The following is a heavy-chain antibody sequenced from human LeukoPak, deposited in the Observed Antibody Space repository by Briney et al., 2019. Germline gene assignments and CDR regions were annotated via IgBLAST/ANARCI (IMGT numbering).Heavy chain of an antibody. CDR3: AKDSYDSSGYVDY. D-gene: IGHD3-22*01. CDR2: ISWNSGSI. CDR1: GFTFDDYA. J-gene: IGHJ4*02. Sequence: PGGSLRLSCAASGFTFDDYAMHWVRQAPGKGLEWVSGISWNSGSIGYADSVKGRFTISRDNAKNSLYLQMSSLRAEDTALYYCAKDSYDSSGYVDYWGQGTLVTVSS. V-gene: IGHV3-9*01.